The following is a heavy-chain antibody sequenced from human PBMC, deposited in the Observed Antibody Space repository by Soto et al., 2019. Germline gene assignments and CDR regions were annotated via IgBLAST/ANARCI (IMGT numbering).Heavy chain of an antibody. CDR1: GFTFRSFT. D-gene: IGHD6-13*01. V-gene: IGHV3-21*01. CDR2: ISSNSAYI. Sequence: GGSLRLSCAASGFTFRSFTMNWVRQAPGKGLEWVSTISSNSAYIYYTDALRGRFTISRDNAKNSLHLQMNSLRAEDTAVYYCTRDASRNSSARGWFDPWGPGTLVTVSS. J-gene: IGHJ5*02. CDR3: TRDASRNSSARGWFDP.